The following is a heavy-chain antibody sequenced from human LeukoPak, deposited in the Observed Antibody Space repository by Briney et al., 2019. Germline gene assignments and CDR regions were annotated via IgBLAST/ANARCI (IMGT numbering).Heavy chain of an antibody. CDR3: ARDVGSSSWWSSWFDP. V-gene: IGHV4-59*01. Sequence: SETLSLTCTVSGGSISSYYWSWIRQPPGKGLEWIGYIYYSGSTNYNPSLKSRVTISVDTSKNQFSLKLSSVTAADTAVYYCARDVGSSSWWSSWFDPWGQGTLVTVSS. CDR2: IYYSGST. D-gene: IGHD6-13*01. J-gene: IGHJ5*02. CDR1: GGSISSYY.